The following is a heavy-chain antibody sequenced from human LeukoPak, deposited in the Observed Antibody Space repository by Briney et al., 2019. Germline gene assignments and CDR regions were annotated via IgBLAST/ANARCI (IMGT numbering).Heavy chain of an antibody. CDR2: IKSDGSRT. J-gene: IGHJ4*02. D-gene: IGHD3-22*01. V-gene: IGHV3-74*01. Sequence: GGSLRLSCAASGFTLSSYWMHWVRQAPGKGLVWVSRIKSDGSRTAYADSVKGRFTISRDNAKNTLYLQMNSLRAEDTAVYYCARDPDLSGYSFFDYWGQGTLVTASS. CDR1: GFTLSSYW. CDR3: ARDPDLSGYSFFDY.